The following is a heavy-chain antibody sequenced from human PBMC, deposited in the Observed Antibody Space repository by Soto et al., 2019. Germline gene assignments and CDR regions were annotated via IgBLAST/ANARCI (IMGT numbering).Heavy chain of an antibody. CDR1: GGTFSSYA. CDR2: IIPIFGTA. V-gene: IGHV1-69*12. CDR3: AATDDSVVVVAATPYGMDV. J-gene: IGHJ6*02. Sequence: QVQLVQSGAEVKKPGSSVKVSCKASGGTFSSYAISWVRQAPGQGLEWMGGIIPIFGTANYAQKFQGRVTIAAEEATSAAYMELSSLRSEDTAVYYCAATDDSVVVVAATPYGMDVWGQGTTVTVSS. D-gene: IGHD2-15*01.